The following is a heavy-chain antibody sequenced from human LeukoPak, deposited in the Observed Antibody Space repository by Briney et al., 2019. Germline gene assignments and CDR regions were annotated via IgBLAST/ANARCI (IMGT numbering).Heavy chain of an antibody. CDR2: INSDGSSR. V-gene: IGHV3-74*01. CDR3: ARVGYSSTWYSFDY. CDR1: GFTFSSYW. J-gene: IGHJ4*02. Sequence: GSLRLSCAASGFTFSSYWMHWVRQVPGKGLVWVSRINSDGSSRSYVDSVMGRFTISRDNAKNTLYLQLDSLRAEDTAVYYCARVGYSSTWYSFDYWGQGTLVTVSS. D-gene: IGHD6-13*01.